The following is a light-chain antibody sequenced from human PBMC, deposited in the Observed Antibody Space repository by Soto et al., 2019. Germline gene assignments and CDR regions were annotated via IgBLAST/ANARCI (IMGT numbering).Light chain of an antibody. CDR2: EAS. J-gene: IGKJ5*01. CDR3: QQLYTLPFT. Sequence: DTQLTQSPSLLSDSIGDRVTITCRASHDISTFLAWYQQKPGKAPKLLIYEASTLQSGVPSRFSGSGSGTEFTLTISGLLPEDFAAYHCQQLYTLPFTFGQGTRLEIK. V-gene: IGKV1-9*01. CDR1: HDISTF.